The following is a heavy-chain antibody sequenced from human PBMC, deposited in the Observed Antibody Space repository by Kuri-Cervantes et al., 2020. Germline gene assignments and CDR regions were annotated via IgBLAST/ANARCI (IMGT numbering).Heavy chain of an antibody. CDR3: ARFTYYYDSSGSRFDY. D-gene: IGHD3-22*01. Sequence: GGSLRLSCAASGFAFSSYVLHWVRQAPGKGLEWVAVISYDGSNKYYADSVKGRFTISRDNAKNSLYLQMNSLRAEDTAVYYCARFTYYYDSSGSRFDYWGQGTLVTVSS. CDR2: ISYDGSNK. J-gene: IGHJ4*02. V-gene: IGHV3-30-3*01. CDR1: GFAFSSYV.